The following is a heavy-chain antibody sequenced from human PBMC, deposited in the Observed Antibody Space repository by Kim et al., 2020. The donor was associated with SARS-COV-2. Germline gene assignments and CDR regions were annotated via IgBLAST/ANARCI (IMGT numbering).Heavy chain of an antibody. CDR2: IKQDGSEK. V-gene: IGHV3-7*03. Sequence: GGSLRLSCAASGFTFSSYWMSWVRQAPGKGLEWVANIKQDGSEKYYVDSVKGRFTISRDNAKNSLYLQMNSLRAEDTAVYYCAREFSVSSGWYFHLRPTLADYWGQGTLVTVSS. D-gene: IGHD6-19*01. J-gene: IGHJ4*02. CDR3: AREFSVSSGWYFHLRPTLADY. CDR1: GFTFSSYW.